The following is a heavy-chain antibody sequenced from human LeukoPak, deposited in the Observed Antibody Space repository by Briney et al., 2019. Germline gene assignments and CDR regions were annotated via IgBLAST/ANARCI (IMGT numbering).Heavy chain of an antibody. V-gene: IGHV3-21*01. CDR3: ARSAYYYDSSASGWYFDL. D-gene: IGHD3-22*01. Sequence: GGSLRLSCAVSGFTFSSYSMNWVRQAPGKGLEWVSSISSSSSYIYYADSVKGRFTISRDNAKNSLYLQMDSLRAEDTAVYYCARSAYYYDSSASGWYFDLWGRGTLVTVSS. CDR1: GFTFSSYS. J-gene: IGHJ2*01. CDR2: ISSSSSYI.